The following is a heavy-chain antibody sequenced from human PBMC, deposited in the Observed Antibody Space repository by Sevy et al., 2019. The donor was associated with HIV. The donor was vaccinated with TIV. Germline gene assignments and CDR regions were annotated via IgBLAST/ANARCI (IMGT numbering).Heavy chain of an antibody. J-gene: IGHJ4*02. Sequence: GGSLRLSCAASGFTFSSYAMSWVRQAPGKGLEWVSAISGSGGSTYYTDSVKGRFTISRDNSKNTLYLQMNSLRAEDTAVYYCAKDIGTNLGCSSTSCHFSSRPTPIDYRGQGTLVTVSS. CDR1: GFTFSSYA. D-gene: IGHD2-2*01. CDR3: AKDIGTNLGCSSTSCHFSSRPTPIDY. CDR2: ISGSGGST. V-gene: IGHV3-23*01.